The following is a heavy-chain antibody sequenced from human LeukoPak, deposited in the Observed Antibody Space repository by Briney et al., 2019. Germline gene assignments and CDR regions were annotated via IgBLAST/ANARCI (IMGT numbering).Heavy chain of an antibody. CDR3: ARDRRDDYVWGSYRDYYFDH. CDR2: INPSGGST. D-gene: IGHD3-16*02. CDR1: GYTFTSYY. J-gene: IGHJ4*02. Sequence: ASVKVSCKASGYTFTSYYMHWVRQAPGQGLEWMGIINPSGGSTSYAQKFQGRVTMTRDTSTSTVYMELSSLRSEDTAVYYCARDRRDDYVWGSYRDYYFDHWGQGTLVTVSS. V-gene: IGHV1-46*01.